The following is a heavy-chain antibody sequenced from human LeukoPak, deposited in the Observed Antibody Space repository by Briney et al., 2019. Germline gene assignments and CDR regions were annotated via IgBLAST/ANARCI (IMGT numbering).Heavy chain of an antibody. CDR3: ARQGFITMIVVPKEDY. Sequence: SETLSLTCTVSGGSISSSSYYWGWIRPPPGKGLELIGSIYYSGSTYYNPALKSRVTISVDTSKNPFSLKLSSVTAADTAVYYCARQGFITMIVVPKEDYWGQGTLVTVSS. J-gene: IGHJ4*02. V-gene: IGHV4-39*01. CDR1: GGSISSSSYY. D-gene: IGHD3-22*01. CDR2: IYYSGST.